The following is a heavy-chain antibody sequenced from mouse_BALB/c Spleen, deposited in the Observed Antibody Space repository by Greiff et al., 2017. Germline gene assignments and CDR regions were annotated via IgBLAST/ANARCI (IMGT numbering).Heavy chain of an antibody. J-gene: IGHJ4*01. CDR1: GYTFTSYW. Sequence: VQLQQSGAELAKPGASVKMSCKASGYTFTSYWMHWVKRRPGQGLEWIGYINPSTGYTEYNQKFKGKATLTADKPSSTAYMQLSSLTSEDSAVYYCAREWGGAMDYWGQGTSVTVSA. CDR3: AREWGGAMDY. CDR2: INPSTGYT. V-gene: IGHV1-7*01.